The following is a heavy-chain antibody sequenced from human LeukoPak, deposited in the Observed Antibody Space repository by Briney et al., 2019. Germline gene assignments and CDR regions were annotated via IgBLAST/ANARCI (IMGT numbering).Heavy chain of an antibody. V-gene: IGHV4-30-2*01. J-gene: IGHJ5*02. CDR2: IYHSGST. CDR3: ARAGGTRYYDFWSGYNWFDP. CDR1: GDSISSGDYY. Sequence: SQTLSLTCTASGDSISSGDYYWSWVRQPPGKGLEWIGDIYHSGSTNYNPSLKSRVTISVDKSKNQFSLKLSSVTAADTAVYYCARAGGTRYYDFWSGYNWFDPSGQGTLVTVSS. D-gene: IGHD3-3*01.